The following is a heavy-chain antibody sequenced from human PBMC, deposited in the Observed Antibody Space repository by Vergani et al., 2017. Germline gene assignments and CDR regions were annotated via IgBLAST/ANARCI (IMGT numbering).Heavy chain of an antibody. CDR3: ARVNTETNGHLYYYYYMDV. V-gene: IGHV4-34*01. D-gene: IGHD4-11*01. J-gene: IGHJ6*03. CDR2: IDHTGRP. Sequence: QVQLQQWGGGLLKPSETLSLTCVVNGRSFTSYHWTWIRQSQGEGLEWVGDIDHTGRPDYNPSLKSRLTMSVDKSRNQFSLTLNSVTATDTAIYFCARVNTETNGHLYYYYYMDVWGQGTAVTVS. CDR1: GRSFTSYH.